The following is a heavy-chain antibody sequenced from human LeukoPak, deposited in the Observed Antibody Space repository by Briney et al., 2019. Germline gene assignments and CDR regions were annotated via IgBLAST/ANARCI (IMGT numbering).Heavy chain of an antibody. CDR1: GYTFTAYY. Sequence: GASVKVSCKASGYTFTAYYMHWVRQAPGQGLEWVGWINPNSGGTNYAQKFQGRVTMTRDTSISTAYMELSRLTSDDTAVYYCAREGQLGYYFDYWGQGTLVTVSS. CDR3: AREGQLGYYFDY. D-gene: IGHD6-6*01. J-gene: IGHJ4*02. CDR2: INPNSGGT. V-gene: IGHV1-2*02.